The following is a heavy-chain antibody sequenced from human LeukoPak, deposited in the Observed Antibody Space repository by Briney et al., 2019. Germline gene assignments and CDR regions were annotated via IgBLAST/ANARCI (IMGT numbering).Heavy chain of an antibody. D-gene: IGHD6-6*01. CDR1: GFTFSSYA. V-gene: IGHV3-23*01. CDR2: ISGRGDST. CDR3: AKDRILSSSSESQEY. Sequence: PGGSLRLSCAASGFTFSSYAMSWVRQAPGKGLEWVSAISGRGDSTYYADSVKGRFTISRAKNTLYLQMNSPRAEDTAVYYCAKDRILSSSSESQEYWGQGTLVTVSS. J-gene: IGHJ4*02.